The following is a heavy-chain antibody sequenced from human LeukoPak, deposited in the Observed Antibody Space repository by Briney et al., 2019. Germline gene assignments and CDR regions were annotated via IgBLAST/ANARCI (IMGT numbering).Heavy chain of an antibody. Sequence: SVKVSCKASGGTFSSYAISWVRQAPGQGLEWMGGIIPIFGTANYAQKFQGRVTITTDESTSTAYMELSSLRSEDTAVYYCARVETYYYDSGGFEGEYFQHWGQGTLVTVSS. CDR1: GGTFSSYA. CDR2: IIPIFGTA. CDR3: ARVETYYYDSGGFEGEYFQH. J-gene: IGHJ1*01. D-gene: IGHD3-22*01. V-gene: IGHV1-69*05.